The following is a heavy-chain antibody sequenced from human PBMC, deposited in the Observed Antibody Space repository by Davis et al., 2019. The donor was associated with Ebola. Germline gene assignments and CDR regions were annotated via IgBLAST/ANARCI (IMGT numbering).Heavy chain of an antibody. CDR2: IVPSFGTA. Sequence: SVKVSCKTSGGTFSRYGISWVRQAPGQGLEWMGGIVPSFGTANYAQNFQGRVTITADDSTSTAYMELSSLRYEDTAVYYCARDGKRSYCTANMCWHSFDNWGQGTLVTVSS. V-gene: IGHV1-69*13. J-gene: IGHJ4*02. CDR1: GGTFSRYG. CDR3: ARDGKRSYCTANMCWHSFDN. D-gene: IGHD2-8*02.